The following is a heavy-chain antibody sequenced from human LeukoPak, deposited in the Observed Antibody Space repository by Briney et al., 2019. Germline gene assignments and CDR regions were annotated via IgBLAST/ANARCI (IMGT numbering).Heavy chain of an antibody. D-gene: IGHD5-18*01. Sequence: ASVKVSCKAFGYTFTSNYMHWVRQAPGQGPEWMEVISPSGGSTTYAQKFQGRVTLTRDMSTSTDYLELSSLRSEDTAVYYCARGGRVDTAMVKNFELWGRGTLVTVSS. CDR2: ISPSGGST. V-gene: IGHV1-46*01. J-gene: IGHJ2*01. CDR3: ARGGRVDTAMVKNFEL. CDR1: GYTFTSNY.